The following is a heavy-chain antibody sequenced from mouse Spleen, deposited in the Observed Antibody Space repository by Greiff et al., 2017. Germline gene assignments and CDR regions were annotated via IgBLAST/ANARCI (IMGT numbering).Heavy chain of an antibody. D-gene: IGHD2-1*01. V-gene: IGHV5-16*01. CDR3: ARDYGNYDWYFDV. CDR1: GFTFSDYY. Sequence: EVKVVESEGGLVQPGSSMKLSCTASGFTFSDYYMAWVRQVPEKGLEWVANINYDGSSTYYLDSLKSRFIISRDNAKNILYLQMSSLKSEDTATYYCARDYGNYDWYFDVWGAGTTVTVSS. J-gene: IGHJ1*01. CDR2: INYDGSST.